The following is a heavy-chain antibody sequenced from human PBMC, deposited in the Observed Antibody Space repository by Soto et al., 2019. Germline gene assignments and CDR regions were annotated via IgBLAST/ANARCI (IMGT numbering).Heavy chain of an antibody. Sequence: QLQLQESGPGLVKPSETLSLTCTVSGGSFTTNTYYWGWIRQSPGKGLEWNGKVFYCGNTYYNPSLTSRLTISADTSTDQFSLNVVSMTAADTAVYYRASRLGRCFALWGQGPLVTVSS. CDR1: GGSFTTNTYY. CDR2: VFYCGNT. V-gene: IGHV4-39*01. J-gene: IGHJ4*02. D-gene: IGHD3-10*01. CDR3: ASRLGRCFAL.